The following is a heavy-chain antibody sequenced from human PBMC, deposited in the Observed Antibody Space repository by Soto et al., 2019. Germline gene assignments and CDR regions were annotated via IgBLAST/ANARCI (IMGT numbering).Heavy chain of an antibody. V-gene: IGHV3-74*01. D-gene: IGHD3-16*01. CDR3: TGDMGGRGGY. CDR2: INEDGSTI. J-gene: IGHJ4*02. CDR1: GFTFSTYW. Sequence: EVQLVESGGGLVQPGGSLRLSCAASGFTFSTYWMHWVRQAPGKGLVWVSRINEDGSTINYADSVKGRFTISRDNAKNALYLKVNSLRAGATVVYYWTGDMGGRGGYWGQGTLVTVSS.